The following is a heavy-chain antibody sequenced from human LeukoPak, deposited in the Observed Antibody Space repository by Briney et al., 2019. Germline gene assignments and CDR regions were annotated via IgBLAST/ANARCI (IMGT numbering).Heavy chain of an antibody. CDR1: GGSISSYY. J-gene: IGHJ4*02. D-gene: IGHD3-10*01. V-gene: IGHV4-4*07. Sequence: SETLSLTCTVSGGSISSYYWSWIRQPAGKGLEWIGRIYTSGSTNYNPSLKSRVTISVDTSKNQFSLKLSSVTAADTAVYYCARAWLYYYGSGSYYEDYWGQGTLVTVSS. CDR2: IYTSGST. CDR3: ARAWLYYYGSGSYYEDY.